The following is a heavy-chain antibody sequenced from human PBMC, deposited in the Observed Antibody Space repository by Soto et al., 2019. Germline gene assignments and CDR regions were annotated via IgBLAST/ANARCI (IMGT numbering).Heavy chain of an antibody. J-gene: IGHJ4*02. Sequence: PSETLSLTCSSSGDSISGYYWSWIRQPAGRGLEWIGRIYTSGTTSYNPSLKSRVTMSVDTSKNQFSLKLSSVTAADTAVYYCARDSVVRGGNRYHFEYWGQGTLVSVSS. CDR3: ARDSVVRGGNRYHFEY. V-gene: IGHV4-4*07. CDR1: GDSISGYY. D-gene: IGHD3-10*01. CDR2: IYTSGTT.